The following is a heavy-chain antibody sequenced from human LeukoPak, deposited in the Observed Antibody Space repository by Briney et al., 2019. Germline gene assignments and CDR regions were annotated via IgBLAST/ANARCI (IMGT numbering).Heavy chain of an antibody. Sequence: SETLSLTCTVSGGSISSYYWSWIRQPPGKGLEWIGCIHYSGSTNYNPSLKSRVTISVDTSKNQFFLKLNSVTAADTAVYYCARGDTWVDYWGQGTLVTVSS. D-gene: IGHD5-18*01. CDR3: ARGDTWVDY. V-gene: IGHV4-59*01. J-gene: IGHJ4*02. CDR1: GGSISSYY. CDR2: IHYSGST.